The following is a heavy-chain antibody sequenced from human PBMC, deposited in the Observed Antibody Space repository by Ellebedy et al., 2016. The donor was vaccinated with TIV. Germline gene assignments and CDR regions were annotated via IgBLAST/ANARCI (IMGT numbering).Heavy chain of an antibody. D-gene: IGHD5-12*01. CDR1: GGIFRSNA. CDR2: IIAIFGTP. Sequence: SVKVSCKASGGIFRSNALGWVRQAPGQGLEWIGGIIAIFGTPKYAQKFRGRVTITADESTSTAYMEVSGLRSEDTAMYYCARHSGYHLSGHFDHWGQGSLVTVSA. CDR3: ARHSGYHLSGHFDH. V-gene: IGHV1-69*13. J-gene: IGHJ4*02.